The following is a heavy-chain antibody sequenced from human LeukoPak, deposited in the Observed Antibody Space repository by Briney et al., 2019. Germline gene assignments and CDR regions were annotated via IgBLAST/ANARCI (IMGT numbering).Heavy chain of an antibody. Sequence: SETLSLTCAVYGGSFSGYYWSWIRQPPGKGLEWIGEINHSGSTNYNPSLKSRVTISLDTSKNQFSLKLNSVTAADTAVYYCARAVDSSAFSSFQHWGQGTLVTVSS. D-gene: IGHD3-22*01. J-gene: IGHJ1*01. CDR2: INHSGST. V-gene: IGHV4-34*01. CDR1: GGSFSGYY. CDR3: ARAVDSSAFSSFQH.